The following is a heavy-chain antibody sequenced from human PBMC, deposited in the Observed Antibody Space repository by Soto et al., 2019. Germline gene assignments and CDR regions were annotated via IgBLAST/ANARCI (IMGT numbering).Heavy chain of an antibody. Sequence: GGSLRLSCAASGFTFSNYDMHWVRQVTGKGLEWVSTIGTAGDTYYPGSAKGRFTISRENAKNSLYLQMNSLRAEDTAVYYCVLVRLISLYYFVFWGQGILVTVSS. CDR1: GFTFSNYD. CDR2: IGTAGDT. V-gene: IGHV3-13*01. D-gene: IGHD2-15*01. J-gene: IGHJ4*02. CDR3: VLVRLISLYYFVF.